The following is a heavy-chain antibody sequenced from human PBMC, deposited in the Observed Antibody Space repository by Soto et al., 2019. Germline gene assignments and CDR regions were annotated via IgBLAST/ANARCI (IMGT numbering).Heavy chain of an antibody. CDR1: GFSLSNARMG. V-gene: IGHV2-26*01. CDR3: ARILRPNWYFDL. J-gene: IGHJ2*01. CDR2: IFSNDEK. D-gene: IGHD4-17*01. Sequence: QVTLKESGPVLVKPTETLTLTCTVSGFSLSNARMGVSWIRQPPGKALEWLAHIFSNDEKSYSTSLKSTLTISQDTSKSQVVLTMTNMDPVDTATYYCARILRPNWYFDLWGRGTLVTVSS.